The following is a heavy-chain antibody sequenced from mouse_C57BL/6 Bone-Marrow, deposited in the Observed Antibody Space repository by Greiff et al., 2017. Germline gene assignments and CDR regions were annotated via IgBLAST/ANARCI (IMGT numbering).Heavy chain of an antibody. Sequence: VQLQQSGAELARPGASVKLSCKASGYTFTSYGISWVKQRTGQGLEWIGEIYPRSGNTYYNEKFKGKATLTADKSSSTAYMELRSLTSEDSAVYFCARRRFYLAYWGQGTLVTVSA. CDR2: IYPRSGNT. V-gene: IGHV1-81*01. J-gene: IGHJ3*01. CDR3: ARRRFYLAY. CDR1: GYTFTSYG.